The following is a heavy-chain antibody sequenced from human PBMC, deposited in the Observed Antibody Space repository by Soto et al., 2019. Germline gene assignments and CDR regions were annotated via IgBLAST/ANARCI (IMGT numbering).Heavy chain of an antibody. CDR1: GGTFSSYA. CDR2: IIPTFGTA. J-gene: IGHJ6*02. Sequence: ASVKVSCKASGGTFSSYAISWVRQAPGQGLEWMGGIIPTFGTANYAQKFQGRVTITTDESTSTAYMELSSLRSEDTAVYYCARRRGGITMVRGVITDYYYYGMDVWGQGTTVTVYS. D-gene: IGHD3-10*01. V-gene: IGHV1-69*05. CDR3: ARRRGGITMVRGVITDYYYYGMDV.